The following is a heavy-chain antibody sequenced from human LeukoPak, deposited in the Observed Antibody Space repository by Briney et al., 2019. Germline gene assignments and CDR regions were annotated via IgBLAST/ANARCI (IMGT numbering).Heavy chain of an antibody. CDR1: GNTFSDYY. Sequence: RASVKVSFKAYGNTFSDYYMHWVRQAPGQGLEWMGWINPKSGGANFAEKFQGRVTMTRDTSIRTVYMELSRVTYDDTAVYYCARGVGTSWFDPWGQGTLVTVSS. CDR2: INPKSGGA. D-gene: IGHD2-2*01. J-gene: IGHJ5*02. CDR3: ARGVGTSWFDP. V-gene: IGHV1-2*02.